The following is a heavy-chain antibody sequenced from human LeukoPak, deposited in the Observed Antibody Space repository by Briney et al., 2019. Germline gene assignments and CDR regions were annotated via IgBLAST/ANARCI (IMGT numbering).Heavy chain of an antibody. CDR3: ARTGGTGGY. J-gene: IGHJ4*02. CDR1: GGSVSGGNYY. CDR2: IHYSGST. V-gene: IGHV4-61*01. D-gene: IGHD1-1*01. Sequence: PSETLSLTCTVSGGSVSGGNYYCSWIRRSPGKGLEWIGYIHYSGSTVYNPSLKSRVTMSIDTSKNQFSLNLSSVTAADTAVYYCARTGGTGGYWGQGTLVTVSS.